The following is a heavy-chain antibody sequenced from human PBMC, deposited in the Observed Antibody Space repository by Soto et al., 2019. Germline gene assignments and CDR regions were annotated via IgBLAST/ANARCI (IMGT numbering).Heavy chain of an antibody. CDR2: IFYSGTT. Sequence: SETLSLTCAVSGGSIANYYWSWIRQTPGKGLEWIGYIFYSGTTNYNPSLKSRVTMSVDTSKNQFSLRLTSVTAADTAVYYCARHWAVATAAAYFDYLGQGILVTVSS. J-gene: IGHJ4*02. V-gene: IGHV4-59*08. CDR1: GGSIANYY. CDR3: ARHWAVATAAAYFDY. D-gene: IGHD5-12*01.